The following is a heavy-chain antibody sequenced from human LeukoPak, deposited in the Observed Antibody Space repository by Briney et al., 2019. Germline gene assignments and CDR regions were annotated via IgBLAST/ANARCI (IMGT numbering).Heavy chain of an antibody. J-gene: IGHJ3*01. CDR1: GFTFSGHW. Sequence: GGSLRLSCAASGFTFSGHWMSWVRQAPAKGLEWVAHMNGDGSQIYYMDFVKGRFTISRDNAKNSLYLQMNGLRAEDTAVYYCVAWGNSGNSWGQGTMVIASS. CDR2: MNGDGSQI. V-gene: IGHV3-7*01. CDR3: VAWGNSGNS. D-gene: IGHD1-26*01.